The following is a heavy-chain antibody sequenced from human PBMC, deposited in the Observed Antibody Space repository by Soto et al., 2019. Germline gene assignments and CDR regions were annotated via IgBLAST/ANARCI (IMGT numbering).Heavy chain of an antibody. CDR3: AKGGSPWPGYSSGWVDY. Sequence: PGGSLRLSCAASGFTFSSYAMSWVRQAPGKGLEWVSAISGSGGSTYYADSVKGRFTISRDNSKNTLYLQMNSLRAEDTAVYYCAKGGSPWPGYSSGWVDYWGQGTLVTVSS. D-gene: IGHD6-19*01. J-gene: IGHJ4*02. CDR1: GFTFSSYA. V-gene: IGHV3-23*01. CDR2: ISGSGGST.